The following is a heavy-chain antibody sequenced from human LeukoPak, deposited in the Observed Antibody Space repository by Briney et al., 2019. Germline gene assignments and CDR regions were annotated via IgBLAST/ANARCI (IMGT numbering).Heavy chain of an antibody. CDR2: ISNSGCST. Sequence: GGSLRLSCAASGFTFSSYAMRWVRQAPGKGLEWVSGISNSGCSTYYADSVKRRFTISRDISKDTLFLQMNSLRAEDTAVYYCAKCGYWNDALYYYGMDVWGQGTTVTVPS. J-gene: IGHJ6*02. V-gene: IGHV3-23*01. D-gene: IGHD1-1*01. CDR1: GFTFSSYA. CDR3: AKCGYWNDALYYYGMDV.